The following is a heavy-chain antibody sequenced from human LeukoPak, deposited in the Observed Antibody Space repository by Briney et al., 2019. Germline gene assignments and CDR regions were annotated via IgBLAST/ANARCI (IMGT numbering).Heavy chain of an antibody. V-gene: IGHV4-4*07. Sequence: PSETLSLTCSVSGGSITTYYWSWIRQPAGQGLEYIGRIYANGSTNYNPSLKSRVTMSIDTSKNQFSLQLSSVTAADTAVYYCARNALYVSNPVYTWFDPWGQGTLVTVSS. CDR1: GGSITTYY. CDR2: IYANGST. D-gene: IGHD2-15*01. CDR3: ARNALYVSNPVYTWFDP. J-gene: IGHJ5*02.